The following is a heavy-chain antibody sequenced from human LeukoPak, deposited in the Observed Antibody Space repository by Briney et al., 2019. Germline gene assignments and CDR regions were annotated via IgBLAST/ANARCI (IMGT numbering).Heavy chain of an antibody. CDR1: GGSFSGYY. V-gene: IGHV4-59*08. CDR3: ARRDSSSWYSYYFDY. D-gene: IGHD6-13*01. Sequence: SETLSLTCAVYGGSFSGYYWSWIRQPPGKGLEWIGYIYYSGSTNYNPSLKSRVTISVDTSKNQFSLKLSSVTAADTAVYYCARRDSSSWYSYYFDYWGQGTLVTVSS. CDR2: IYYSGST. J-gene: IGHJ4*02.